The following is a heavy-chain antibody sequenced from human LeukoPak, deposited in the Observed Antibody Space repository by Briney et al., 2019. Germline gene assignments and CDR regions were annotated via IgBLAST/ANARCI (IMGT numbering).Heavy chain of an antibody. D-gene: IGHD6-19*01. J-gene: IGHJ4*02. CDR2: IIPILGIA. CDR1: GYTFTGYY. V-gene: IGHV1-69*04. Sequence: GASVKVSCKASGYTFTGYYMHWVRQATGQGLEWMGRIIPILGIANYAQKFQGRVTITADKSTSTAYMELSSLRSEDTAVYYCARVSVAGNWGQGTLVTVSS. CDR3: ARVSVAGN.